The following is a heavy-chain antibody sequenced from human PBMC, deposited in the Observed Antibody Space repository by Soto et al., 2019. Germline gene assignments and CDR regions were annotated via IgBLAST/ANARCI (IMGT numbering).Heavy chain of an antibody. CDR1: GYTFTAYH. J-gene: IGHJ6*02. Sequence: QVRLVQSGAEVKEPGDSVRVSCEASGYTFTAYHIHWVRQAPGQGLEWMGWINPKFGDTGYAQDFQGRVSMTSDMSISPVYMELSRLTSDDTAIYYCARNMDYYYGRGSGNGHGVWGPGTTVTVFS. V-gene: IGHV1-2*02. CDR3: ARNMDYYYGRGSGNGHGV. D-gene: IGHD3-10*02. CDR2: INPKFGDT.